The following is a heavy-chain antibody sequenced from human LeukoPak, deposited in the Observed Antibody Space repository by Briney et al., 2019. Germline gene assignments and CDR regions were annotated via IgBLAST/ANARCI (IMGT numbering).Heavy chain of an antibody. Sequence: PSETLSLTCTVSGGSISSYYWSWIRQPPGKGLEGIGYIYYSGSTNYNPSLKSRVTISVDTSKNQFSLKLSSLTAADPAVYYCARGYSYGYVGAVDYWGQGTLVTVSS. J-gene: IGHJ4*02. V-gene: IGHV4-59*01. CDR2: IYYSGST. CDR1: GGSISSYY. D-gene: IGHD5-18*01. CDR3: ARGYSYGYVGAVDY.